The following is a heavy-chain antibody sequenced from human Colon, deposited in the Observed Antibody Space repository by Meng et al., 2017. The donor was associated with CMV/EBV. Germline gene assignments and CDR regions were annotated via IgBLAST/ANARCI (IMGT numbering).Heavy chain of an antibody. D-gene: IGHD1-1*01. Sequence: GSLSLSCTVSGESIRSYYWSWIRQPPGKGLEWMGHVYYSGSATYSPSLRSRVSISLDMSKNQFSLKLRSVTAADTAMYFCARGIGRASTNSHDYWGQGTLVTVSS. J-gene: IGHJ4*02. CDR3: ARGIGRASTNSHDY. CDR2: VYYSGSA. CDR1: GESIRSYY. V-gene: IGHV4-59*01.